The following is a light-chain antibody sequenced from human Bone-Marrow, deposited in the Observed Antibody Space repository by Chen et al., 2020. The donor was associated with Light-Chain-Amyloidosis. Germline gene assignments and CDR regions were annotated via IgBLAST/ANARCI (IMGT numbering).Light chain of an antibody. Sequence: EIVMPQPPATLSVSPGERATLSSSASQSVSSNLAWYQQKPGQAPRLLIYGASTRATGIPARFSGSGSGTEFTLTISSLQSEDFAVYYCQQYNNWPPRTFGQGTKVEIK. CDR1: QSVSSN. J-gene: IGKJ1*01. V-gene: IGKV3-15*01. CDR2: GAS. CDR3: QQYNNWPPRT.